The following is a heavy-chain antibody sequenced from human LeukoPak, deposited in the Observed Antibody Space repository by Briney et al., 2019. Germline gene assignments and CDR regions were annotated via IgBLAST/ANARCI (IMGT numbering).Heavy chain of an antibody. V-gene: IGHV3-30*18. CDR1: GFTFSTYG. Sequence: PGGSLRLSCAASGFTFSTYGMHWVRQAPGKGLEWVAIIAYDGSNKYYEASVKGRFTISRDNSKNTLYLQMNSLRVEDTAVYYCAKTASSGWYGALGYFDYWGQGTLVTVSS. CDR3: AKTASSGWYGALGYFDY. CDR2: IAYDGSNK. J-gene: IGHJ4*02. D-gene: IGHD6-19*01.